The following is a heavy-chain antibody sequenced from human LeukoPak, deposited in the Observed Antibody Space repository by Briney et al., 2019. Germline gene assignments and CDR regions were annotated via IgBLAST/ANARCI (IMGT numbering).Heavy chain of an antibody. CDR1: GFTFSSYG. Sequence: PGGSLRLSCAASGFTFSSYGMHWVRQAPGKGLEWVAVISYDGSNKYYADSVKGRFTISRDNSKNTLYLQMNSLGAEDTAVYYCAKDRRKSVAGPTLFDYWGQGTLVTVSS. D-gene: IGHD6-19*01. J-gene: IGHJ4*02. CDR2: ISYDGSNK. V-gene: IGHV3-30*18. CDR3: AKDRRKSVAGPTLFDY.